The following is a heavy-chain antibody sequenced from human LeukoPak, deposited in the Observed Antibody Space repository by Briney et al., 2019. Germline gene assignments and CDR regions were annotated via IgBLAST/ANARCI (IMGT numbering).Heavy chain of an antibody. CDR3: ARRGKITIFGVVHNWFDP. CDR1: GYTFTSYD. CDR2: MNPNSGNT. D-gene: IGHD3-3*01. V-gene: IGHV1-8*01. J-gene: IGHJ5*02. Sequence: GASVKVSCKASGYTFTSYDINWVRQDTGQGLEWMGWMNPNSGNTGYAQKFQGRVTMTRNTSISTAYMELSSLRSEDTAVYYCARRGKITIFGVVHNWFDPWGQGTLVTVSS.